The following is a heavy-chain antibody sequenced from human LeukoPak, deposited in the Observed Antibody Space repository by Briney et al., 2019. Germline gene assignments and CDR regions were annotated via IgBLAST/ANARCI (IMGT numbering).Heavy chain of an antibody. CDR1: GYTFTGYY. J-gene: IGHJ4*02. Sequence: ASVKVSCKASGYTFTGYYMHWVRQAPGQGLEWMGWINPNSGGTNYAQKFQGRVTMTRDMSTSTVYMELSSLRSEDTAVYYCAIDSADYWGQGTLVTVSS. V-gene: IGHV1-2*02. CDR2: INPNSGGT. D-gene: IGHD2-21*01. CDR3: AIDSADY.